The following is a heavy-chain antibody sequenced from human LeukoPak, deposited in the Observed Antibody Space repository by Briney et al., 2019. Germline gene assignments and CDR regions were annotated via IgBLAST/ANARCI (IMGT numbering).Heavy chain of an antibody. J-gene: IGHJ4*02. CDR3: ARGVTTFYFDY. CDR1: GGSISSSNW. Sequence: TSSETLSLTCAVSGGSISSSNWWRWVRQPPGKGLEWIGEIYHSGSTNYNLSLKSRVTISVDKSKNQFSLKLSSVTAADTAVYYCARGVTTFYFDYWGQGTLVTVSS. CDR2: IYHSGST. D-gene: IGHD3-16*01. V-gene: IGHV4-4*02.